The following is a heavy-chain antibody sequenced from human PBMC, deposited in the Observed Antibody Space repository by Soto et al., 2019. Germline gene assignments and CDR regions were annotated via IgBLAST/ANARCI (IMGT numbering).Heavy chain of an antibody. J-gene: IGHJ6*02. CDR3: ARYGRKLAYYYYYGVDV. CDR2: INHSGST. D-gene: IGHD1-26*01. V-gene: IGHV4-34*01. CDR1: GGSFSGYY. Sequence: PSETLSLTCAVYGGSFSGYYWSWIRQPPGKGLEWIGEINHSGSTNYNPSLKSRVTISVDTSKNQFSLKLSSVTAADTAVYYCARYGRKLAYYYYYGVDVWGQGTTVTVSS.